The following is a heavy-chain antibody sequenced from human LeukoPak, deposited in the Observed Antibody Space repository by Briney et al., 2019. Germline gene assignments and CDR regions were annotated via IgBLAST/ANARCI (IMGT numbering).Heavy chain of an antibody. Sequence: SVKVSCKASGGTFSSYAISWVRQAPGQGLEWIGGIIPIFGTANYAQKFQGRVTITADESTSTAYMELSSLRSEDTAVYYCARVKGLGVTISGHGAFDIWGQGTMVTVSS. V-gene: IGHV1-69*01. CDR2: IIPIFGTA. D-gene: IGHD6-19*01. CDR1: GGTFSSYA. J-gene: IGHJ3*02. CDR3: ARVKGLGVTISGHGAFDI.